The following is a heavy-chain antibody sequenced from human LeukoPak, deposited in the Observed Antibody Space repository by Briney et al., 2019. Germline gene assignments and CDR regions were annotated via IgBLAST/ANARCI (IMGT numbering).Heavy chain of an antibody. V-gene: IGHV4-39*07. J-gene: IGHJ5*01. Sequence: SETLSLTCTVSGGSISSSSYYWGWIRQPPGKGLEWIGSIYYSGSTYYNPSLKSRVTISVDTSKNQFSLKLRSVTAADTAVYYCARGLGRIVGDWFDSWGQGTRVTVSS. CDR3: ARGLGRIVGDWFDS. D-gene: IGHD1-26*01. CDR1: GGSISSSSYY. CDR2: IYYSGST.